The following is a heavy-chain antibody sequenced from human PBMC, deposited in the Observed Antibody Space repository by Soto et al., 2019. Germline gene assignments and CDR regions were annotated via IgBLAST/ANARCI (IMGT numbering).Heavy chain of an antibody. V-gene: IGHV5-51*01. J-gene: IGHJ6*02. CDR3: ARHGGPVPPPRGGLYSDYFCSVSDF. Sequence: PGEPLQISCKGSGYSFTSYWIGWVRQMPGKGLEWMGIIFPADSDIRYSPSFQGQVTISADKSTNTAYLQWISLKASYTAMYFWARHGGPVPPPRGGLYSDYFCSVSDFWGHGPTVPV. D-gene: IGHD3-3*01. CDR1: GYSFTSYW. CDR2: IFPADSDI.